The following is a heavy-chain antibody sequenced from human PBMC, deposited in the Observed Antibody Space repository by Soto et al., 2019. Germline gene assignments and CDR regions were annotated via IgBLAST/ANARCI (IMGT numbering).Heavy chain of an antibody. V-gene: IGHV4-39*01. CDR3: ARLWLYYYYMDV. J-gene: IGHJ6*03. Sequence: SETLSLTCSVSGDSINSTTYYWGWIRQPPGRGLEWIGSIYYSGTTYYNPSLKSRVTISVDTSRNQFSLKLTSVTAADTAVYYCARLWLYYYYMDVWGTGTTVTVSS. D-gene: IGHD3-16*01. CDR2: IYYSGTT. CDR1: GDSINSTTYY.